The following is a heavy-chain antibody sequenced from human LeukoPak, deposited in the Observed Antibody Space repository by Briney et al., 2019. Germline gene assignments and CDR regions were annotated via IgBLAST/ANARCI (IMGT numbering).Heavy chain of an antibody. CDR1: GGSFSGYY. CDR3: ARDGGSYSDIAEYFQH. Sequence: TSETLSLTCAVYGGSFSGYYLSWIRQPPGKGLEWIGYIYYSGNTNYNPSLKSRVSISVDRPKNQFSLKLTSVTAADTAVYYCARDGGSYSDIAEYFQHWGQGTLVTVSS. V-gene: IGHV4-59*01. CDR2: IYYSGNT. J-gene: IGHJ1*01. D-gene: IGHD4-17*01.